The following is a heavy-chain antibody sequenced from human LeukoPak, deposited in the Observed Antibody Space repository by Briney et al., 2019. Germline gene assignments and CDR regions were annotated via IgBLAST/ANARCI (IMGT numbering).Heavy chain of an antibody. CDR1: GFTFSSYW. CDR3: ARTVVVPAAIVGAFDYYYGMDV. CDR2: IKQDGSEK. V-gene: IGHV3-7*01. J-gene: IGHJ6*02. Sequence: GGSLRLSCAASGFTFSSYWMSWVRQAPGKGLEWVANIKQDGSEKYYVDSVKGRFTISRDNAKNSLYLQMNSLRAEDTAVYYCARTVVVPAAIVGAFDYYYGMDVWGQGTTVTVSS. D-gene: IGHD2-2*01.